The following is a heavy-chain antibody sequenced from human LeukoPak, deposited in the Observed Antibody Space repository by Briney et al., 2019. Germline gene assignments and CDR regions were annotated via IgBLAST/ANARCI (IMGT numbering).Heavy chain of an antibody. CDR3: ASAGIDRWELLTHAFDI. J-gene: IGHJ3*02. Sequence: ASVKVSCKASGYTFSSHGINWVRQAPGQGLEWMGWINSYNGDTNYAQKFQGRVTLTTDTSTSTAYMELRSLRSDDTAVYYCASAGIDRWELLTHAFDIWGQGTMVTVSS. CDR1: GYTFSSHG. V-gene: IGHV1-18*01. CDR2: INSYNGDT. D-gene: IGHD4-23*01.